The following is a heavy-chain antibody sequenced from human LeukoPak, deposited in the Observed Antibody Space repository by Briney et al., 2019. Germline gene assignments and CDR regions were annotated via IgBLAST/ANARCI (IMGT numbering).Heavy chain of an antibody. Sequence: GASVKASCKASGYTFTGYYMHWVRQAPGQGLEWMGWINPNSGGTNYAQKFQGGVTMTRDTSISTAYMELSRLRSDDTAVYYCARSTMVRGVPLPGGYWGQGTLVTVSS. CDR2: INPNSGGT. J-gene: IGHJ4*02. CDR1: GYTFTGYY. CDR3: ARSTMVRGVPLPGGY. V-gene: IGHV1-2*02. D-gene: IGHD3-10*01.